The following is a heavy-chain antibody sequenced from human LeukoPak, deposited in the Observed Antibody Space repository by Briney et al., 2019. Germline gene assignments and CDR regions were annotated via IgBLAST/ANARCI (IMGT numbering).Heavy chain of an antibody. CDR3: ARTTEGGYTYGYFYYYYMDV. CDR2: IYYSGST. CDR1: GGSISSYY. V-gene: IGHV4-59*01. D-gene: IGHD5-18*01. Sequence: SETLSLTCTVSGGSISSYYWSWIRQPPGKGLEWIGYIYYSGSTNYNPPLKSRVAISVDTSKNQFSLKLTSVTAADTAVYYCARTTEGGYTYGYFYYYYMDVWGKGTTVTISS. J-gene: IGHJ6*03.